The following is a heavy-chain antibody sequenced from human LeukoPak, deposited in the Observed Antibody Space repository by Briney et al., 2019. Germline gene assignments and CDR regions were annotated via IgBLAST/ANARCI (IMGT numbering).Heavy chain of an antibody. CDR3: TRDDCAGGSCFSGPGY. V-gene: IGHV3-74*01. CDR1: GFTFSSYW. CDR2: IKTDGTTT. Sequence: PGGSLRLSCAASGFTFSSYWMYWVRRVPGKGLVWVSRIKTDGTTTNYADSVQGRFTVSRDNAKSTLYLQMNSLRAEDTAVYFCTRDDCAGGSCFSGPGYWGQGTLVTVSS. J-gene: IGHJ4*02. D-gene: IGHD2-15*01.